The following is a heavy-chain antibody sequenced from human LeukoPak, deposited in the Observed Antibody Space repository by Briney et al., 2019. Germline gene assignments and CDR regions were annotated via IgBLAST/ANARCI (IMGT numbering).Heavy chain of an antibody. Sequence: ASVKVSCKASGYTFTSYGISWVRQAPGQGLEWMGWISAYNGNTNYAQKLQGRVTMTTDTSTSTAYMELRSLRSDDTAVYYCARAPWLLSGRRDDAFDIWGQGTMVTVSS. J-gene: IGHJ3*02. CDR2: ISAYNGNT. D-gene: IGHD3-3*01. CDR1: GYTFTSYG. CDR3: ARAPWLLSGRRDDAFDI. V-gene: IGHV1-18*01.